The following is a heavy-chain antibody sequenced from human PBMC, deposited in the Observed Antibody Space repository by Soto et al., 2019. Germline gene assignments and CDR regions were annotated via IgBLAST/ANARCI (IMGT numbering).Heavy chain of an antibody. CDR1: GFTFSNYG. CDR2: IWHDGNNK. J-gene: IGHJ6*02. Sequence: PGGTLRLSCAASGFTFSNYGMHWVRQAPGKGLEWVAIIWHDGNNKYYADSVRGRFIISSDNSKNRLYLQMNSLRAEDTAVYYCASDLVGASDSYGFDLWGQGTPVTVSS. D-gene: IGHD1-26*01. V-gene: IGHV3-33*01. CDR3: ASDLVGASDSYGFDL.